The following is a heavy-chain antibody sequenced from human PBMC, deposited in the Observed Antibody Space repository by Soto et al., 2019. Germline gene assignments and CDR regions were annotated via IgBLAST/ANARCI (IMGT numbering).Heavy chain of an antibody. CDR2: LYDVDGS. CDR1: GLTISGKKY. D-gene: IGHD1-1*01. CDR3: ATWHEREHAYDV. V-gene: IGHV3-53*01. Sequence: DVQLVESGGGLIQPGESLRLSCAAFGLTISGKKYVAWVRQAPGKGLEWVSALYDVDGSFYADSVKGRFTTSSDSSKTTVYLQMTDLRPDDTAVYSCATWHEREHAYDVWGQGTTVTVSS. J-gene: IGHJ3*01.